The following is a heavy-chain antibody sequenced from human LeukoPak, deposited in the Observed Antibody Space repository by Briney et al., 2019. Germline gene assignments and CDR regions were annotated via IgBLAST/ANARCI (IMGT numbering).Heavy chain of an antibody. J-gene: IGHJ5*02. CDR1: GFTFTTYW. V-gene: IGHV3-7*04. CDR3: ARVAAAVPDQ. D-gene: IGHD6-13*01. Sequence: GGSLRLSCAASGFTFTTYWMSWVRQAPGRGLEWVANIKQDGSEKYYMDSVKGRFTISRDNAKNSLYLQMSSLRAEDTAVYYCARVAAAVPDQWGQGTLVTVSS. CDR2: IKQDGSEK.